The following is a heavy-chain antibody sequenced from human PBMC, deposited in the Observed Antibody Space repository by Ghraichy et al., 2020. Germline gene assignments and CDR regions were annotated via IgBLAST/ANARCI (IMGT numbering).Heavy chain of an antibody. J-gene: IGHJ2*01. Sequence: GESLNISCAASGFSFSTTGMSWVRQAPGRGPEWVSSISSSGGDTYYGDSVRGRFTVFRDNSKNTLYLQMNSLTVEDTAVFYCVKIGVIGLWYFDLWGRGTLVRVSS. CDR1: GFSFSTTG. D-gene: IGHD2-21*01. CDR2: ISSSGGDT. CDR3: VKIGVIGLWYFDL. V-gene: IGHV3-23*01.